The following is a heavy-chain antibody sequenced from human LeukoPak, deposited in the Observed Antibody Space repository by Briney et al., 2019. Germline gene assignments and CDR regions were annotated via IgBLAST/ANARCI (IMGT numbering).Heavy chain of an antibody. D-gene: IGHD3-16*02. V-gene: IGHV4-39*01. J-gene: IGHJ4*02. CDR1: GGSISSSSYY. Sequence: PSETLSLTCTVSGGSISSSSYYWGSIRQPPGKGLEWNGSIYYSGSIYYNPSLKSRVTISVDTSKNQFSLKLSSVTAADTAVYYCARQYYDYVWGSYRRPFDYWGQGTLVTVSS. CDR3: ARQYYDYVWGSYRRPFDY. CDR2: IYYSGSI.